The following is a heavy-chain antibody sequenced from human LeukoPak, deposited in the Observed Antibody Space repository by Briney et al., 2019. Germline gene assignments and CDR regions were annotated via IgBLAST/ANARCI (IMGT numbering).Heavy chain of an antibody. J-gene: IGHJ3*02. CDR2: IIPIFGTA. Sequence: SVKVSCKASGGTFSSYAISWVRQAPGQGLEWMGGIIPIFGTANYAQKFQGRVTITADESTSTAYMKLSSLRSEDTAVYYCARDRPRTYYYDSKGAFDIWGQGTMVTVSS. CDR3: ARDRPRTYYYDSKGAFDI. V-gene: IGHV1-69*13. CDR1: GGTFSSYA. D-gene: IGHD3-22*01.